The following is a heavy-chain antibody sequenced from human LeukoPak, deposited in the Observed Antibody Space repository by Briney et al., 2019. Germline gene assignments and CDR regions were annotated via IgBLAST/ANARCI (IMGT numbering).Heavy chain of an antibody. CDR3: ARAITYYNFWSGYHKYFDS. D-gene: IGHD3-3*01. V-gene: IGHV1-24*01. J-gene: IGHJ4*02. Sequence: ASVKVSCKVSGYTLTELSMHWVRQAPGKGLEWMGGFDPEDGETIYAQKFQGRVTMTRNASISTVFMELRSLRSEDTAVYYCARAITYYNFWSGYHKYFDSWGQGTLVTVSS. CDR1: GYTLTELS. CDR2: FDPEDGET.